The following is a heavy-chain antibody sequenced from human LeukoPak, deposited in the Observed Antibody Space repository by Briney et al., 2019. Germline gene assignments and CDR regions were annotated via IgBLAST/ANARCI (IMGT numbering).Heavy chain of an antibody. V-gene: IGHV3-21*01. J-gene: IGHJ4*02. CDR2: ISSSSSYI. D-gene: IGHD3-22*01. CDR1: GFTFSSYS. CDR3: ARGYDSSGYYGY. Sequence: GGSLRLSCAASGFTFSSYSMNWVRQAPGKGLEWVSSISSSSSYIYYADSVKGRFTISRDNAKNSLYLQMNSLRVEDTAVYYCARGYDSSGYYGYWGQGTLVTVSS.